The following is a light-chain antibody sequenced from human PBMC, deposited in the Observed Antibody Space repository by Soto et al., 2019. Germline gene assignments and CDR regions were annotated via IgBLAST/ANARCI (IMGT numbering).Light chain of an antibody. J-gene: IGLJ1*01. V-gene: IGLV1-51*02. Sequence: QSVLTQPPSVFPAPGQKVTISCSGTSSNIGNNYVSWYQHFPGTAPKLLIYEDNKRPSEIPDRFSGSKSGTSATLGITGLQTWDEAVYYCGTRDNIFSISIFAPGTKVTDL. CDR1: SSNIGNNY. CDR2: EDN. CDR3: GTRDNIFSISI.